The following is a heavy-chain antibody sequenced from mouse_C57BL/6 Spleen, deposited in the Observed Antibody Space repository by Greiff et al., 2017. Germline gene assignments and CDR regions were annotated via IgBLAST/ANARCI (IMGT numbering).Heavy chain of an antibody. V-gene: IGHV1-81*01. D-gene: IGHD1-1*01. Sequence: QVQLQQSGAELARPGASVKLSCKASGYTFTSYGISWVKQRTGQGLEWIGEIDPRSGNTYYNEKFKGKATLTADKSSSTAYMELRSLSSEDSAVYFCARRLISTGEFSYWGQGTLVTVSA. CDR2: IDPRSGNT. CDR3: ARRLISTGEFSY. J-gene: IGHJ3*01. CDR1: GYTFTSYG.